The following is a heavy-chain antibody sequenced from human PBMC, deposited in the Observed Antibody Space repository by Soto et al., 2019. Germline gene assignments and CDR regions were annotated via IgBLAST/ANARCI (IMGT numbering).Heavy chain of an antibody. CDR1: GGTFSSYA. Sequence: ASVKVSCKASGGTFSSYAISWVRQAPGQGLEWMGGIIPIFGTANYAQKFQGRVTITADESTSTAYMELSSLRSEDTAVYYCARDMVRGVNYYYGMDVWGQGTTVTAP. J-gene: IGHJ6*02. V-gene: IGHV1-69*13. D-gene: IGHD3-10*01. CDR2: IIPIFGTA. CDR3: ARDMVRGVNYYYGMDV.